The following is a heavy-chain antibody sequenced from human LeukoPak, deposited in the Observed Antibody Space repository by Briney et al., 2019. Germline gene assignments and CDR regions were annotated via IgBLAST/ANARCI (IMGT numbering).Heavy chain of an antibody. CDR1: GFTFDDYG. CDR3: AKDRGRDDILTGRRRGLD. CDR2: INWNGGRT. V-gene: IGHV3-20*04. D-gene: IGHD3-9*01. Sequence: RPGGSLSLSCAASGFTFDDYGMSWVRQAPGKGLEWVSGINWNGGRTGYADSVKGRFTTARDNAKNSLYLQMNSLRAEDTALYYCAKDRGRDDILTGRRRGLDWGQGTLVTVSS. J-gene: IGHJ4*02.